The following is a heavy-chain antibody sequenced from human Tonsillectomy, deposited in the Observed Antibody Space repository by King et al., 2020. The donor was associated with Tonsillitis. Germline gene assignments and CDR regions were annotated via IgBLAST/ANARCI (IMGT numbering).Heavy chain of an antibody. J-gene: IGHJ3*02. CDR1: GFTFSSYW. Sequence: VQLVESGGGLDQPGGSLRLSCAASGFTFSSYWMHWVRQAPGKGLVWVSRIKNEGSSTSYADSVKGRFTISRDSAKNTLYLQMNSLRAGDTATYYCARGKGGEPDVFDIWGQGTMVTVSS. D-gene: IGHD2-21*01. V-gene: IGHV3-74*01. CDR3: ARGKGGEPDVFDI. CDR2: IKNEGSST.